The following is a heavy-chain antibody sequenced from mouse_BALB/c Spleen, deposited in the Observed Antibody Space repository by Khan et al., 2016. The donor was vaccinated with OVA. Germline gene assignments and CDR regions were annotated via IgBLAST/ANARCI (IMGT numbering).Heavy chain of an antibody. CDR2: INTYTGEP. CDR3: ARISSCWYSDV. D-gene: IGHD6-2*01. J-gene: IGHJ1*01. V-gene: IGHV9-1*02. Sequence: QIQLVQSGPELKKPGETVKISCKASGYTFSKHGMNWVKQAPGKGLKWMGWINTYTGEPTYADDFKGRFVFSLETSASTAYLQISNLKNEDMTTYFCARISSCWYSDVWGAGTTVTISS. CDR1: GYTFSKHG.